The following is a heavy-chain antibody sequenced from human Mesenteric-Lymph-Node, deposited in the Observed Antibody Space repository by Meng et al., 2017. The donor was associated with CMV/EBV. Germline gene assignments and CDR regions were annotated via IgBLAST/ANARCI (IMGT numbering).Heavy chain of an antibody. CDR2: ISGSGGST. CDR1: GFTFGDYG. J-gene: IGHJ6*02. Sequence: GESLKISCTGSGFTFGDYGMSWVRQAPGKGLEWVSGISGSGGSTYYADSVKGRFTISRDNSKNTLYLQMNSLRAEDTALYYCAKASIYYYYGMDVWGQGSTVTVSS. CDR3: AKASIYYYYGMDV. V-gene: IGHV3-23*01.